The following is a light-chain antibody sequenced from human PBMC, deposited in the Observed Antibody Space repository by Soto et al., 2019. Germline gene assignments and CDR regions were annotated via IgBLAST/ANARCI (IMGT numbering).Light chain of an antibody. J-gene: IGKJ1*01. Sequence: EIVMTQSPATLSVSPGERATLSCRASQSVNINLDWYQQKPGQAPRLLIFGASARANGIPARFSGSGSGTEFTLTISNLQTEDFAVYYCQQYNKWPRTCGQGTKVEIK. CDR2: GAS. CDR3: QQYNKWPRT. CDR1: QSVNIN. V-gene: IGKV3-15*01.